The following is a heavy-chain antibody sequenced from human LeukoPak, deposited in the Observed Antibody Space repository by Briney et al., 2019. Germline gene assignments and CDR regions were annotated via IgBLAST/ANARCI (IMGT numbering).Heavy chain of an antibody. D-gene: IGHD1-26*01. J-gene: IGHJ4*02. CDR2: VIPILGVE. CDR3: AKGSGSYLNKLFDY. V-gene: IGHV1-69*04. CDR1: GGAFTNYA. Sequence: GASVKVSCKASGGAFTNYAINWVRQAPGQGLEWMGRVIPILGVENYAQKFQGRVTITADTSTSAAYMELSSLRSEDTAVYYCAKGSGSYLNKLFDYWGQGTLVTVSS.